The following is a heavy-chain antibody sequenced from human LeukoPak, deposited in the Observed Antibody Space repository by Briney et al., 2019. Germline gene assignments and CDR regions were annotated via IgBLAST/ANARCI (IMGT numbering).Heavy chain of an antibody. Sequence: GGSLTLSCAASQFTFSSYSMNWVRQAPGKGLEWVSSINRGATHIYYADSLRGGFIISRDDAKNSLYLQMNSLRAEDTAVYYCVRLRRNSDSSGYYYYYDYWGQGTLVTVSS. CDR3: VRLRRNSDSSGYYYYYDY. D-gene: IGHD3-22*01. CDR2: INRGATHI. CDR1: QFTFSSYS. V-gene: IGHV3-21*01. J-gene: IGHJ4*02.